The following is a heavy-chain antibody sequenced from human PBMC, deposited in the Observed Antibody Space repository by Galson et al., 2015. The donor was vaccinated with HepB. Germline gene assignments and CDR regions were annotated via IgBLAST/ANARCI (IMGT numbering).Heavy chain of an antibody. CDR1: GFTFSGSA. CDR3: TRLGDFSGYSSR. V-gene: IGHV3-73*01. D-gene: IGHD6-13*01. J-gene: IGHJ4*02. Sequence: SLRLSCAASGFTFSGSALHWVRQASGKGPEWVGRIRCKANNYATSYVPSLKGRFTISRDDSKNMAYLHMKSLKTEDTAVYDCTRLGDFSGYSSRWGQGTLVTVSS. CDR2: IRCKANNYAT.